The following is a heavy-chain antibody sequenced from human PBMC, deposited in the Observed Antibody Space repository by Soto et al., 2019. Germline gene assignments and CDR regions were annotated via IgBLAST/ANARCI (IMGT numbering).Heavy chain of an antibody. CDR3: ARSHGDYVDWYFDL. Sequence: QVQLQQWGAGLLKPSETLSLTCAVYGGSFSGYYWSWIRQPPGKGLEWIGEINHSGSTNYNPSLKSRVTISVDTSKNQFSLKLSSVTAADTAVYFCARSHGDYVDWYFDLWGRGTLVTVSS. CDR1: GGSFSGYY. J-gene: IGHJ2*01. CDR2: INHSGST. V-gene: IGHV4-34*01. D-gene: IGHD4-17*01.